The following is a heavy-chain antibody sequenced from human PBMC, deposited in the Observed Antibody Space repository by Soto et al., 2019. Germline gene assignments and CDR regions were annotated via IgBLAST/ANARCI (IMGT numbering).Heavy chain of an antibody. V-gene: IGHV4-59*12. Sequence: SETLSLTCTVSGVSFSSYYWSWIRQPPGKGLEWIGYIHYSGSTSYNPSLKSRVTISVDRSKNQFSLKLSSVTAADTAVYYCARVPDRWGQGTLVTVSS. CDR2: IHYSGST. J-gene: IGHJ5*02. CDR1: GVSFSSYY. CDR3: ARVPDR. D-gene: IGHD2-2*01.